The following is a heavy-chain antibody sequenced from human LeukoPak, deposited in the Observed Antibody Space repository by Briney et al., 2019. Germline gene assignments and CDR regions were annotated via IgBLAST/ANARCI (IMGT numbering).Heavy chain of an antibody. V-gene: IGHV4-39*07. CDR3: ARWDSDYYGSGTLLGDYYMDV. D-gene: IGHD3-10*01. CDR2: IYYSGST. CDR1: GVSISSYY. Sequence: SETLSLTCTVSGVSISSYYWGWIRQPPGKGLEWIGSIYYSGSTYYNPSLKSRVTISVDTSKNQFSLKLSSVTAADTAVYYCARWDSDYYGSGTLLGDYYMDVWGKGTTVTVSS. J-gene: IGHJ6*03.